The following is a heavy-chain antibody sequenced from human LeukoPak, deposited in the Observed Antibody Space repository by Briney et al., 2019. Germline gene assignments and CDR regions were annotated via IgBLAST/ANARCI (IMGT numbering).Heavy chain of an antibody. CDR2: IRSSGSTI. CDR1: GFTFSSYE. CDR3: ARDLGGSGDY. Sequence: PGGSLRLSCAASGFTFSSYEMNWVRQAPGKGLEWVSYIRSSGSTIDYADSVKGRFTISRDNAKNSLYLQMNSLRAEDTAVYYCARDLGGSGDYWGQGTLVTVSS. D-gene: IGHD3-10*01. V-gene: IGHV3-48*03. J-gene: IGHJ4*02.